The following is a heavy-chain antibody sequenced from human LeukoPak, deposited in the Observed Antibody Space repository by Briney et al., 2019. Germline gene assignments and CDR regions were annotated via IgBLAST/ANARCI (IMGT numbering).Heavy chain of an antibody. CDR2: ISSSSYI. CDR3: ASFPLGYCSSTSCVYYFDY. D-gene: IGHD2-2*01. Sequence: GGSLRLSCAASGFTFSSYSMNWVRQAPGKGLEWVSSISSSSYIYYADSAKGRFTISRDNAKNSLYLQMNSLRAEDTAVYYCASFPLGYCSSTSCVYYFDYWGQGTLVTVSS. J-gene: IGHJ4*02. CDR1: GFTFSSYS. V-gene: IGHV3-21*01.